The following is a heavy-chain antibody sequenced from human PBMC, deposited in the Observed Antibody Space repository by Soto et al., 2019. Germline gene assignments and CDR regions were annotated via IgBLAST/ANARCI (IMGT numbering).Heavy chain of an antibody. D-gene: IGHD6-13*01. V-gene: IGHV3-11*06. CDR3: ETLSNSRTDH. CDR1: GFTFSDYY. J-gene: IGHJ4*02. CDR2: ISSSSSYT. Sequence: PGGSLRLSCAASGFTFSDYYMSWIRQAPGKGLEWVSYISSSSSYTNYADSVKGRFTISRDNAKNSLYLQMKSLREEDTAVYYCETLSNSRTDHWGQGTLVTVSS.